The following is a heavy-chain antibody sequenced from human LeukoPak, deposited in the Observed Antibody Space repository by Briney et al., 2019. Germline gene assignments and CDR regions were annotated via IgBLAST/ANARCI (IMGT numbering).Heavy chain of an antibody. CDR1: GFTVSSNY. CDR2: IYSGGST. V-gene: IGHV3-66*01. D-gene: IGHD3-9*01. Sequence: PGGSLRLSCAASGFTVSSNYMSWVRQAPGKGLEWVSVIYSGGSTYYADSVKGRFTTSRDNSKNTLYLQMNSLRAEDTAVYYCAREGRYFDWLLDAFDIWGKGTMVTVSS. J-gene: IGHJ3*02. CDR3: AREGRYFDWLLDAFDI.